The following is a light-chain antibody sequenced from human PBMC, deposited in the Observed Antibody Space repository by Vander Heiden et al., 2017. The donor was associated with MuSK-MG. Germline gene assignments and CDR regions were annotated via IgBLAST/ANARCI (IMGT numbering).Light chain of an antibody. CDR1: QSVLYSSNNKNY. J-gene: IGKJ5*01. CDR2: WAS. CDR3: QQYDSTPIT. Sequence: DIVMTQSPDSLAVSLGERATINCKSSQSVLYSSNNKNYLAWYQQKPGQPPKLLIYWASTRESGVPDRFSGSGSGTDFTLTISSLQAEDVAVYYCQQYDSTPITFGQGTQMXIK. V-gene: IGKV4-1*01.